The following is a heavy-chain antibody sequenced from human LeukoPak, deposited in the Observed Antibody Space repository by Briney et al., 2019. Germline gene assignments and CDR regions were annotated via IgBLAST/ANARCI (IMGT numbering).Heavy chain of an antibody. CDR1: GYTLTELS. CDR3: ATGGVSLRYFDWLLFLD. J-gene: IGHJ4*02. Sequence: ASVKVSCKVSGYTLTELSMHWVRQAPGKGLEWMGGFDPEDGKTIYAQKFQGRVTMTEDTSTDTAYMELRSLRSEDTAVYYCATGGVSLRYFDWLLFLDWGQGTLVTVSS. D-gene: IGHD3-9*01. CDR2: FDPEDGKT. V-gene: IGHV1-24*01.